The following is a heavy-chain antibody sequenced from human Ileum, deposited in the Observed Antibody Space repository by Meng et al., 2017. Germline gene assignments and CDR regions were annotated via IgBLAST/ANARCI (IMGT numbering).Heavy chain of an antibody. V-gene: IGHV3-21*01. CDR1: GFTFSSYS. CDR3: ARDIFPFIYYYYGMDV. CDR2: ISSSSSYI. Sequence: GESLKISCAASGFTFSSYSMNWVRQAPGKGLEWVSSISSSSSYIYYADSVKGRFTISRDKAKNSLYLQMNSLRAEDTAVYYCARDIFPFIYYYYGMDVWGQGTTVTVSS. D-gene: IGHD3-10*01. J-gene: IGHJ6*02.